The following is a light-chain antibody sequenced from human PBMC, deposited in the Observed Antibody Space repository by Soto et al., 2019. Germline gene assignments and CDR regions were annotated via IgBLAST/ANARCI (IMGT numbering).Light chain of an antibody. CDR3: ATWDDSFNVV. V-gene: IGLV1-44*01. CDR2: SND. CDR1: SSNIGSNT. J-gene: IGLJ2*01. Sequence: QSVLTQSPSVSATPGQRVSISCSGSSSNIGSNTVSWYQHVPGTAPKLLIYSNDQRPSAVPVRFSGSKSGSSASLAISGLQSDDEADYYCATWDDSFNVVFGGGTQLTVL.